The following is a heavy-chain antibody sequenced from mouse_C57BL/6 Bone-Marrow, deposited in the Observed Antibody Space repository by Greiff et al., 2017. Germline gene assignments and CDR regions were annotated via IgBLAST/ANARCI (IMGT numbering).Heavy chain of an antibody. J-gene: IGHJ2*01. CDR3: ARSLLLPDVDY. D-gene: IGHD1-1*01. V-gene: IGHV5-4*03. Sequence: EVKLMESGGGLVKPGGSLKLSCAASGFTFSSYAMSWVRQTPEKRLEWVATISAGGSYTYYPENVKGRFTISRDNAKNNPYLQMSHLKSENTAMYYCARSLLLPDVDYWGQGTTLTVSS. CDR2: ISAGGSYT. CDR1: GFTFSSYA.